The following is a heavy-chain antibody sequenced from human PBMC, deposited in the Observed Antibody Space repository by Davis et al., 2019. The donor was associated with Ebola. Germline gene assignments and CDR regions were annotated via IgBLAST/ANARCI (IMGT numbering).Heavy chain of an antibody. CDR2: ISSSSSYI. D-gene: IGHD3-3*01. V-gene: IGHV3-21*01. Sequence: GESLKISCAASGLTFSSYGMHWVRQAPGRGLEWVSSISSSSSYIYYADSVKGRFTISRDNAKNSLYLQMNSLRAEDTAVYYCARDGIDFWSVAEATFDYWGQGTLVTVSS. CDR1: GLTFSSYG. CDR3: ARDGIDFWSVAEATFDY. J-gene: IGHJ4*02.